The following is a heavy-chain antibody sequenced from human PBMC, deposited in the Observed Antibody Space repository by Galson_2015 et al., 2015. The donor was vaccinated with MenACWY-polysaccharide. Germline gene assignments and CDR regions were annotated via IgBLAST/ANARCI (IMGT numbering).Heavy chain of an antibody. J-gene: IGHJ6*02. CDR1: GFTFRRYW. CDR3: ARGHYGMDV. Sequence: ALRLSRPPSGFTFRRYWMTWVRQAPGTGLEWVANIKKDRTEKYYVDSVKGRVTISRDNSKNSLYLQMHSLRAEDTAVYSCARGHYGMDVWGQGTTVTVSS. CDR2: IKKDRTEK. V-gene: IGHV3-7*01.